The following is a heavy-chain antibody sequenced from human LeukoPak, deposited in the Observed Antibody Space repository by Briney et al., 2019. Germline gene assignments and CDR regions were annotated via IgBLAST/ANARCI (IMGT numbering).Heavy chain of an antibody. V-gene: IGHV3-53*01. CDR3: ARAQWRTYSYYYMDV. CDR1: GFTVSFNY. CDR2: IYSGGST. D-gene: IGHD6-19*01. Sequence: GGSLRLSCAASGFTVSFNYMSWVRQAPGKGLEWISVIYSGGSTYYADSVKGRFTNSRDDSKNTLYLQMNSLRAEDTAIYYCARAQWRTYSYYYMDVWGKGTTVTVSS. J-gene: IGHJ6*03.